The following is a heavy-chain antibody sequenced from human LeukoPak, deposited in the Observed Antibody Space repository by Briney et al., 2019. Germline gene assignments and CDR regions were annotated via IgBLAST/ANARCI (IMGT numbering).Heavy chain of an antibody. CDR1: GGSISTYY. Sequence: SETLSLTCTVSGGSISTYYWNWIRQAPGKGLEWIGYVYSIGRTNSNPTLRSRVTISVDTSKNQFSLRLTSVTAADMAVYYCAREHSVGGGLDAFDMWGQGTMVTVSS. CDR2: VYSIGRT. V-gene: IGHV4-59*13. D-gene: IGHD3-16*01. J-gene: IGHJ3*02. CDR3: AREHSVGGGLDAFDM.